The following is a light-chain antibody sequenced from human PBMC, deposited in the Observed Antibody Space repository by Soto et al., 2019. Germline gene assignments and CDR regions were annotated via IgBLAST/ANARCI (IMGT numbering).Light chain of an antibody. J-gene: IGKJ2*01. CDR3: QQYDDSPYT. CDR2: GAS. Sequence: EIVLTQSPGTLSLSSGERATLSCRASQSVSSYLAWYQHKPGQAPRLLIYGASNRAIGIPDKFIGSGSGTDFTLTISRLEPEDFAVYYCQQYDDSPYTFGQGTKLEIK. V-gene: IGKV3-20*01. CDR1: QSVSSY.